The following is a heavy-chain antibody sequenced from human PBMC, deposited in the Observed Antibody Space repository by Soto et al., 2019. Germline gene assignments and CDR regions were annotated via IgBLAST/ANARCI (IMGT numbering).Heavy chain of an antibody. CDR1: GGTFSSYA. Sequence: QVQLVQSGAEVKKPGSSVKVSCKASGGTFSSYAISWVRQAPGQGLEWMGGIIPIFGTANYAQKFQGRVAITADESTSTAYMELSSLRSEDTAVYYCARLMVYAIRAPYGMDVWGQGTTVTVSS. D-gene: IGHD2-8*01. V-gene: IGHV1-69*12. CDR2: IIPIFGTA. CDR3: ARLMVYAIRAPYGMDV. J-gene: IGHJ6*02.